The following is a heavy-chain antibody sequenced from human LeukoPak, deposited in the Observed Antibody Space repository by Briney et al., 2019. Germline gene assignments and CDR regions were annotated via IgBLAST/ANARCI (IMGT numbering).Heavy chain of an antibody. CDR2: IWYDGSNK. Sequence: GGSLRLSCAASGFTFSSYGMHWVRQAPGKGLEWVAVIWYDGSNKYYADSVKGRFTISRDNSKNTLYLQMNSLRAEDTAVYYCANVLLWFGELPDYWGQGTLVTVSS. CDR3: ANVLLWFGELPDY. D-gene: IGHD3-10*01. V-gene: IGHV3-33*06. CDR1: GFTFSSYG. J-gene: IGHJ4*02.